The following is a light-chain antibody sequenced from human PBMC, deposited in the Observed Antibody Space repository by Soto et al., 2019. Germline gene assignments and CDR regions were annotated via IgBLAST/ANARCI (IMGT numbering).Light chain of an antibody. CDR3: MQALQTPT. CDR1: RSLLHSDGFKY. Sequence: DIVMTQSPLSLPVAPGEPASISCRSSRSLLHSDGFKYLDWYLQKPGQSPQLLIYLGSNRASGVPDRFSGSGSGTDFTLTISRVEAEDVGVYYCMQALQTPTFGQGTRLEIK. V-gene: IGKV2-28*01. CDR2: LGS. J-gene: IGKJ5*01.